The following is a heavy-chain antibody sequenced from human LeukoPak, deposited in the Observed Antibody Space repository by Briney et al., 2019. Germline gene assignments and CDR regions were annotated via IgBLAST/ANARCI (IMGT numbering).Heavy chain of an antibody. Sequence: PGGSLRLSCTASGFSFSDNFMGWIRQAPGKGPEWVSYISSGGDTIHYLDAVKGRFSISRDNSKRSLYLQMSRLRVDDTAVYYCARGGYGWTFKQWGQGTLVSVSS. J-gene: IGHJ4*02. D-gene: IGHD5-18*01. CDR1: GFSFSDNF. CDR3: ARGGYGWTFKQ. CDR2: ISSGGDTI. V-gene: IGHV3-11*01.